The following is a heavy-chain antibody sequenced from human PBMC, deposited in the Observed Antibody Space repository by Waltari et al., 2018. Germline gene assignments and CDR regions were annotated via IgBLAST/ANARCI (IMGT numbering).Heavy chain of an antibody. CDR1: GGSISRGAYY. Sequence: QVQLQESGPGLVKPSQTLSLTCTVSGGSISRGAYYWSWTRRHPGKGLEWIGYIYYSGSTYYNPSLKSRVTISVDTSKNQFSLKLSSVTAADTAVYYCARVSSSWYLEAAFDIWGQGTMVTVSS. CDR2: IYYSGST. D-gene: IGHD6-13*01. V-gene: IGHV4-31*03. J-gene: IGHJ3*02. CDR3: ARVSSSWYLEAAFDI.